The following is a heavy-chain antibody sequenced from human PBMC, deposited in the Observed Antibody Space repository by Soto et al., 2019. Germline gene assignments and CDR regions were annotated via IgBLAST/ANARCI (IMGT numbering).Heavy chain of an antibody. CDR3: ARDYTMIVGEASAP. D-gene: IGHD3-22*01. CDR2: IWYDGSNK. CDR1: GFTFSSYG. J-gene: IGHJ5*02. V-gene: IGHV3-33*01. Sequence: VQLVESGGGVVQPGRSLRLSCAASGFTFSSYGMHWVRQAPGKGLEWVAVIWYDGSNKYYADSVKGRFTISRDNSKNTLYLQMNSLRAEDTAVYYCARDYTMIVGEASAPWGQGTLVTVSS.